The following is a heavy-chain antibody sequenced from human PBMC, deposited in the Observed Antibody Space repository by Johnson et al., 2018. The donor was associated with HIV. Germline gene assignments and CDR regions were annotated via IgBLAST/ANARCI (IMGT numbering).Heavy chain of an antibody. CDR2: IKSKTEGGTT. J-gene: IGHJ3*02. Sequence: MLLVESGGGLVKPGGSLRLSCAASGFSFSNTWMSWVRQAPGKGLEWVGRIKSKTEGGTTDYAAPVKGRFTISRDDSKNTLYLQMNSLKTEDTAVYYCTTPRPNWGWNAFDIWGQGTMVTVSS. V-gene: IGHV3-15*01. D-gene: IGHD7-27*01. CDR1: GFSFSNTW. CDR3: TTPRPNWGWNAFDI.